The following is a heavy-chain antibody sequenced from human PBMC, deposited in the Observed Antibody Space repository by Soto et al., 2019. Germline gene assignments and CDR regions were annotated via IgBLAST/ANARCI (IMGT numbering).Heavy chain of an antibody. D-gene: IGHD2-8*01. CDR1: GYTFTYRY. Sequence: SVKVSCKASGYTFTYRYLHWVRQAPGQALEWMGWTTPFIGNTNYAQKFQDRVTITRDRSMSTAYMELSSLRSEDTAMYYCARSTMVLKDAFDIWGQGTMVTVSS. J-gene: IGHJ3*02. V-gene: IGHV1-45*02. CDR2: TTPFIGNT. CDR3: ARSTMVLKDAFDI.